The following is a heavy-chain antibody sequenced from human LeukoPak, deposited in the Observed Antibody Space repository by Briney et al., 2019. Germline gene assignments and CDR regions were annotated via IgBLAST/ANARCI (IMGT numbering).Heavy chain of an antibody. J-gene: IGHJ5*02. D-gene: IGHD3-3*01. Sequence: GGSLRLSCAASGFTFSSYWMNWVRQAPGKGLEWVVNIKQDGSEKYYVDSVKGRFTISRENAKNSLYLQMNSLRAEDTAVYYCARVDRDFWSGSPGWFDPWGQGTLVTVSS. CDR3: ARVDRDFWSGSPGWFDP. V-gene: IGHV3-7*01. CDR2: IKQDGSEK. CDR1: GFTFSSYW.